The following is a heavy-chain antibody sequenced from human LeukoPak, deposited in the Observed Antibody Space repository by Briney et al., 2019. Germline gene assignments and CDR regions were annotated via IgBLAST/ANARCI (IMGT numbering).Heavy chain of an antibody. V-gene: IGHV3-21*01. J-gene: IGHJ4*02. D-gene: IGHD1/OR15-1a*01. CDR1: GFTFSNYN. CDR3: ASVTSDY. CDR2: ISSSGSHI. Sequence: GGSLRLSCAASGFTFSNYNMNWVRQAPGKGLEWVLSISSSGSHIYYADSVKGRFTISTDNAKNSLYLQMDSLRAEDTAVYYCASVTSDYWGQGTLVTVSS.